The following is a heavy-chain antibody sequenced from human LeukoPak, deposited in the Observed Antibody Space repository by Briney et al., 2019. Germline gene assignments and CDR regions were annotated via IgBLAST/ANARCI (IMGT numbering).Heavy chain of an antibody. Sequence: SETLSLTCPVSGGSISSSYWSSIRQHAGKGLGWIGRIYTSGSTNYNPSLKGRVTMSVATSKNQFSLKLSSVTAADAAVYYCARGPVPAVGSYYYDYMDVWGKGTTVTVSS. CDR1: GGSISSSY. CDR3: ARGPVPAVGSYYYDYMDV. J-gene: IGHJ6*03. V-gene: IGHV4-4*07. D-gene: IGHD6-19*01. CDR2: IYTSGST.